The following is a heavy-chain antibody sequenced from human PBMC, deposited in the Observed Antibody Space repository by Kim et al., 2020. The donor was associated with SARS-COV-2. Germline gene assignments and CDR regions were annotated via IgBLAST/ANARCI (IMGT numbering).Heavy chain of an antibody. V-gene: IGHV3-64D*06. J-gene: IGHJ6*02. CDR1: GFTFSSYA. D-gene: IGHD3-10*01. CDR2: ISSDGMTT. Sequence: GGSLRLSCSASGFTFSSYAMHWFRQAPGKRPEYVSAISSDGMTTYYGDSMKGRVAISSDKSKNMVYLHMNSLRPEDTAVYFCVKPLFLREVSGSGLDVWGLGTTVTVSS. CDR3: VKPLFLREVSGSGLDV.